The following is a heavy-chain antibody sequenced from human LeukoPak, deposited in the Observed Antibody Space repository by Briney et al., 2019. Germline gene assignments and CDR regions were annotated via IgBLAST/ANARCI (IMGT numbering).Heavy chain of an antibody. CDR1: GYTFIGYY. CDR2: INPNSGGT. CDR3: ARVGRALGAFDI. J-gene: IGHJ3*02. D-gene: IGHD3-10*01. Sequence: ASVKVSCKASGYTFIGYYMHWVRQAPGQGLEWMGRINPNSGGTNYAQKFQGRVTMTRDTSISTAYMELSRLRSDDTAVYYCARVGRALGAFDIWGQGTMVTVSS. V-gene: IGHV1-2*06.